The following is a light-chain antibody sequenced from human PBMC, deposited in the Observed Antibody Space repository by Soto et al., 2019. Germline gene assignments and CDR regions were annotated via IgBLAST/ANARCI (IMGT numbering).Light chain of an antibody. CDR1: SSDVGGYNY. V-gene: IGLV2-14*01. CDR2: AVS. CDR3: CSYTSSSTLV. Sequence: QSALTQPASVSGSPGQSITISCTGTSSDVGGYNYVSWYQQNPGKAPKLMIYAVSNRPSGVSNRFSGSRSGNTASLTISGLQAEDEADYYCCSYTSSSTLVFGGGTKLTVL. J-gene: IGLJ3*02.